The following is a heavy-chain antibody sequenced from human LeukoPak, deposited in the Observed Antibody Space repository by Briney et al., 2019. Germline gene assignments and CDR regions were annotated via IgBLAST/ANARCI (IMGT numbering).Heavy chain of an antibody. CDR1: GGSISSGSYY. CDR3: AGYDFWSGLDY. CDR2: IYTSGST. V-gene: IGHV4-61*02. J-gene: IGHJ4*02. D-gene: IGHD3-3*01. Sequence: SETLSLTCPVSGGSISSGSYYWSWIRQPAGKGLEWIGRIYTSGSTNYNPSLKSRVTISVDTSKNQFSLKLSSVTAADTAVYYCAGYDFWSGLDYWGQGTLVTVSS.